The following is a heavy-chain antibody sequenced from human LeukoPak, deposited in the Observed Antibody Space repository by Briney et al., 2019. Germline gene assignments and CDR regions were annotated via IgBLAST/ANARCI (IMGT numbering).Heavy chain of an antibody. D-gene: IGHD6-13*01. J-gene: IGHJ6*02. CDR3: ARDPRAQQLAHYYYYGMDV. V-gene: IGHV6-1*01. Sequence: SQTLSLTCAISGDSVSSNSAAWNWIRQSPSRGLEWLGRTYYRSKWYNDYAVSVKSRITINPDTSKNRFSLQLNSVTPEDTAVYYCARDPRAQQLAHYYYYGMDVWGQGTTVTVSS. CDR1: GDSVSSNSAA. CDR2: TYYRSKWYN.